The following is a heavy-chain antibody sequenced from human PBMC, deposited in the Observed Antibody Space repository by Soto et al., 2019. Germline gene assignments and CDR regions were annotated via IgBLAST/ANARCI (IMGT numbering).Heavy chain of an antibody. D-gene: IGHD4-4*01. V-gene: IGHV4-34*01. CDR3: ARAGAYSNYVL. J-gene: IGHJ4*02. CDR1: GGSFSCYH. CDR2: INHSGST. Sequence: PSETRSRTCAVYGGSFSCYHWTWMRQPPGKGLEWIGGINHSGSTNSNPSLKSRVTMSVDTSKNQFSLTLSSVTAADTAVYYCARAGAYSNYVLWGQGTLVTVSS.